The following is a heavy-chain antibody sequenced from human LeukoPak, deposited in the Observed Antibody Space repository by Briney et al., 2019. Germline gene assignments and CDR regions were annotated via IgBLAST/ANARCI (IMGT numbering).Heavy chain of an antibody. CDR2: IYYSGST. CDR1: GGSISSGDYY. J-gene: IGHJ4*02. V-gene: IGHV4-30-4*08. Sequence: PSETLSLTCTVSGGSISSGDYYWSWIRQPPRKGLEWIGYIYYSGSTYYNPSLKSRVTISVDTSKNQFSLKLSSVTAADTSLYYCARVADDWNQFDYWGQGTLVTVFS. CDR3: ARVADDWNQFDY. D-gene: IGHD1-1*01.